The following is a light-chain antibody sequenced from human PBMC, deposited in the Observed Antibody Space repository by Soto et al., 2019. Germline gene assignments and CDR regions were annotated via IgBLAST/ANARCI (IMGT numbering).Light chain of an antibody. V-gene: IGLV2-14*01. Sequence: QSVLTQPASVSGSPGQSVTISCTGISSGGYNFVSWYQRHPGKAPKLMIYEVYNRPSGISDRFSGSRSGNTASLTISGLQPEDEADYYCSSYTSRNTLLFGGGTKLTVL. J-gene: IGLJ2*01. CDR1: SSGGYNF. CDR2: EVY. CDR3: SSYTSRNTLL.